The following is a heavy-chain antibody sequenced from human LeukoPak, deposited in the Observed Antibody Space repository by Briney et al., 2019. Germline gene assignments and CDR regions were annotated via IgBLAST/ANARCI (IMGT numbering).Heavy chain of an antibody. D-gene: IGHD5-18*01. CDR1: GXSFTNYW. CDR2: IDPSDSYT. V-gene: IGHV5-10-1*01. J-gene: IGHJ4*02. Sequence: GESLRISCKGSGXSFTNYWITWVRQMPGKGVEWMGGIDPSDSYTNYSPSFQGHVTISADKSITIGYLQWSSLKASDTAMYYCARTRGYSYGPPFDFWGQGTLVTVSS. CDR3: ARTRGYSYGPPFDF.